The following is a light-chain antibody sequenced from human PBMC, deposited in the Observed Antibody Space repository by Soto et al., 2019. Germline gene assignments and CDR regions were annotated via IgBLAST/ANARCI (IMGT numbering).Light chain of an antibody. Sequence: QSALTQPASVSGSPGQSITISCTGTSSDVGGYIYVSWHQQHPGTAPKLMIYDVSNRPSGVSNRFSGSKSGNTASLTISGLQAEDEADYYCSSFTSSNTQVFGGGTKVTVL. V-gene: IGLV2-14*01. CDR1: SSDVGGYIY. CDR3: SSFTSSNTQV. J-gene: IGLJ2*01. CDR2: DVS.